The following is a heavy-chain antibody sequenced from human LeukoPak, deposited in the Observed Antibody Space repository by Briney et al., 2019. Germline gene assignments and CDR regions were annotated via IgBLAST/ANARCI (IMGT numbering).Heavy chain of an antibody. Sequence: PGGSLRLSCAASGFTFSSYWMTWARQAPGKGLEWVAYISTSGDSTKYADSVEGRFTISRDNVENSLYLLMNSLRVDDTAVYYCVKNGWLDYWGQGIVVTVSS. CDR3: VKNGWLDY. CDR2: ISTSGDST. D-gene: IGHD6-19*01. J-gene: IGHJ4*02. CDR1: GFTFSSYW. V-gene: IGHV3-21*01.